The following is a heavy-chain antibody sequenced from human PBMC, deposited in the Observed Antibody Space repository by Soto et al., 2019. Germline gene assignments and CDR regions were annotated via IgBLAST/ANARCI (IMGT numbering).Heavy chain of an antibody. Sequence: ASVKVSCKASGFTFTSYGISWVRQAPGQGLEWMGWISTSNGDTNNAQKFQGRVTMTTATSKSTAYMELRSLRSDDTGVYYCARHIRDYGDYPRNYYYMDVWGKGTTVTVSS. V-gene: IGHV1-18*01. J-gene: IGHJ6*03. D-gene: IGHD4-17*01. CDR1: GFTFTSYG. CDR2: ISTSNGDT. CDR3: ARHIRDYGDYPRNYYYMDV.